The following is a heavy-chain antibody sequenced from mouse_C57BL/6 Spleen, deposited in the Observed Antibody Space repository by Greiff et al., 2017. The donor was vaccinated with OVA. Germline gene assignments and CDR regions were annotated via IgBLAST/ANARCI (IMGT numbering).Heavy chain of an antibody. Sequence: QVQLQQSGAELMKPGASVKLSCKATGYTFTGYWIEWVKQRPGHGLEWIGELLPGSGSTNYNEKFKGKATLTADTSSNTSYMQLSSLTTEDSAIYYCARCDYDYDHYYAMDYWGQGTSVTVSS. D-gene: IGHD2-4*01. V-gene: IGHV1-9*01. CDR2: LLPGSGST. CDR3: ARCDYDYDHYYAMDY. CDR1: GYTFTGYW. J-gene: IGHJ4*01.